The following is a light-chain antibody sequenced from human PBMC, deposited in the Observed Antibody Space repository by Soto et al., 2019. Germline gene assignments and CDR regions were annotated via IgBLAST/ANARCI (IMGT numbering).Light chain of an antibody. V-gene: IGLV2-14*01. CDR1: SSDVGGYNY. CDR3: SSYTSSRTLG. Sequence: QSVLTQPASVSGSPGQSITISCTGTSSDVGGYNYVSWYQQHPGKAPKLMIYEVSNRPSGVSNRFSGSKSGNTASLTISGLQAEDEADYYCSSYTSSRTLGFGGGTKLTVL. J-gene: IGLJ3*02. CDR2: EVS.